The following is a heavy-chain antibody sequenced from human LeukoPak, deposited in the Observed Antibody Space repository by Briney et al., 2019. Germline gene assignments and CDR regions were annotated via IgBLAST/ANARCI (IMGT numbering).Heavy chain of an antibody. CDR3: ARVSTGSRGSYGYFQH. CDR1: GYTFTSYD. V-gene: IGHV1-8*01. Sequence: ASVKVSCKASGYTFTSYDINWVRQATGQGLEWMGWMNPNSGNTGYAQKFQGRVTMTRNTSISTAYMELSSLRSEDTAVYYCARVSTGSRGSYGYFQHWGQGTLVTVSS. CDR2: MNPNSGNT. D-gene: IGHD1-26*01. J-gene: IGHJ1*01.